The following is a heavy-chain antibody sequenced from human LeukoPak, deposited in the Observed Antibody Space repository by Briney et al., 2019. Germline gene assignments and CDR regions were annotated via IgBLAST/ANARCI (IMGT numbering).Heavy chain of an antibody. V-gene: IGHV4-59*12. CDR1: GGSISSYY. CDR3: ARDGSSTWYFDY. CDR2: IYYSGST. D-gene: IGHD1-26*01. Sequence: SETLSLTCTVSGGSISSYYWSWIRQPPGKGLEWIGYIYYSGSTNYNPSLKSRVTISVDTSKNQFSLKLSSVTAADTATYYCARDGSSTWYFDYWGQGTLVTVSS. J-gene: IGHJ4*02.